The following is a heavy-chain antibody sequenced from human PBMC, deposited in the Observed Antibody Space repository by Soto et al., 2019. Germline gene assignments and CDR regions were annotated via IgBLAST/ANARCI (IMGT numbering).Heavy chain of an antibody. V-gene: IGHV3-23*04. CDR2: TRSNGEYT. CDR1: GFTFSNYA. CDR3: AKESMSVAVSASRVYGMDV. D-gene: IGHD6-6*01. Sequence: DVQVVESGGGLVQRGGSLRLSCAGSGFTFSNYAMTWVRQAPGKGLEWVSTTRSNGEYTYYADSVKGRFTVSRDNSQNAVFLEMSSLGEEDTAVYYCAKESMSVAVSASRVYGMDVWGQGTTVTVSS. J-gene: IGHJ6*02.